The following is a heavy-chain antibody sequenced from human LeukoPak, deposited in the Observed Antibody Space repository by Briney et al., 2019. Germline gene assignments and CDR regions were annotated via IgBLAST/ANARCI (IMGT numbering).Heavy chain of an antibody. CDR1: TFTFSTYT. J-gene: IGHJ4*01. CDR2: ISGSGGST. CDR3: GRLSSGGDY. V-gene: IGHV3-23*01. Sequence: GGSLRRSSAASTFTFSTYTMSWERQAPGKGLEWLSAISGSGGSTYYADSVKGRFTISRDNSKNTMSLLMNSLRAEDTAVYYCGRLSSGGDYWGQGTLVTVSS. D-gene: IGHD1-26*01.